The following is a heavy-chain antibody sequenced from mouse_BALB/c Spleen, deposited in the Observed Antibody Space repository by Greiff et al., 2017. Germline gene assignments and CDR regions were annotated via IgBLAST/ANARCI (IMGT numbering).Heavy chain of an antibody. CDR1: GFTFSSFG. Sequence: DVQLVESGGGLVQPGGSRKLSCAASGFTFSSFGMHWVRQAPEKGLEWVAYISSGSSTIYYADTVKGRFTISRDNPKNTLFLQMTSLRSEDTAMYYCARLDYDYDDYAMDYWGQGTSVTVSS. J-gene: IGHJ4*01. D-gene: IGHD2-4*01. CDR2: ISSGSSTI. V-gene: IGHV5-17*02. CDR3: ARLDYDYDDYAMDY.